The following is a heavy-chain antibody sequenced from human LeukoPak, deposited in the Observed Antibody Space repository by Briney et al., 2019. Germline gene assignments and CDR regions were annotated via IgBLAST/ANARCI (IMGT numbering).Heavy chain of an antibody. CDR3: TWAARGFDY. V-gene: IGHV3-73*01. CDR2: IRSKANSYAT. J-gene: IGHJ4*02. D-gene: IGHD3-10*01. CDR1: GFTFSGSS. Sequence: GGSLRLSCAASGFTFSGSSMHWVRQASGKGLEWVGRIRSKANSYATAYDSSVKGRFTISRDDSKNTAYLQMNSLKTEDTAVYYCTWAARGFDYWGQGTLVTVSS.